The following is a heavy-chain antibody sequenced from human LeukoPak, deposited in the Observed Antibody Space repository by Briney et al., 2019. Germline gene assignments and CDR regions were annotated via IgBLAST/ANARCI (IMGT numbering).Heavy chain of an antibody. CDR2: TYYRSKWYN. V-gene: IGHV6-1*01. J-gene: IGHJ5*02. D-gene: IGHD6-19*01. CDR3: ARGLYSSGWPRGYNWFDP. Sequence: SQTLSLTCAISGDSVSSNSAAWNWIRQSPSRGLEWLGRTYYRSKWYNDYAVSVKSRITINPDTSKNQFSLQLNSVTPEDTAVYYCARGLYSSGWPRGYNWFDPWGQGTLVTVSS. CDR1: GDSVSSNSAA.